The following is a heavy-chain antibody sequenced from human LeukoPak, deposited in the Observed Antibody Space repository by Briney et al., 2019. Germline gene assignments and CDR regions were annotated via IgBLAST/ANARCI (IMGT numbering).Heavy chain of an antibody. CDR2: IQDDGTNK. J-gene: IGHJ3*02. D-gene: IGHD2-2*01. V-gene: IGHV3-30*02. CDR3: ARDNHGYCSSTSCYEGAFDI. Sequence: GGSLRLSCAASVFSFSTYAMHWVRQAPGKGLEWVAFIQDDGTNKYYADSVKGRFTISRDNSKNTLHLQMNSLRAEDTAVYYCARDNHGYCSSTSCYEGAFDIWGQGTMVTVSS. CDR1: VFSFSTYA.